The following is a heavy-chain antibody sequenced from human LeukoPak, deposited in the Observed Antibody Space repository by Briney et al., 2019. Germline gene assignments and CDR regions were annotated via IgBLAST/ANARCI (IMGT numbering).Heavy chain of an antibody. Sequence: GASVKVSCKASGYTFTGYYMHWVRQAPGQGLEWMGWINPNSGGTNYAQKFQGRVTMTRDTSISTAYMELSRLRSDDTAVYYCARGFGTLRYFDWLLNYWGQGTLVTVSS. J-gene: IGHJ4*02. CDR1: GYTFTGYY. CDR3: ARGFGTLRYFDWLLNY. V-gene: IGHV1-2*02. D-gene: IGHD3-9*01. CDR2: INPNSGGT.